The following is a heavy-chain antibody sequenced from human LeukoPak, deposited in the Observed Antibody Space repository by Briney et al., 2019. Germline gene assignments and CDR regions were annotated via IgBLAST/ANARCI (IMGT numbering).Heavy chain of an antibody. CDR2: IKSDGSST. Sequence: PGGSLRLSCAASGFTFSSYWMHWVRQAPGKGLVWVSRIKSDGSSTIYADSVKGRFTISRDNARNTLYLQMNSLRAEDTAVYYCAREIYSTTWGQGTLVTVSS. CDR3: AREIYSTT. CDR1: GFTFSSYW. V-gene: IGHV3-74*01. D-gene: IGHD6-13*01. J-gene: IGHJ5*02.